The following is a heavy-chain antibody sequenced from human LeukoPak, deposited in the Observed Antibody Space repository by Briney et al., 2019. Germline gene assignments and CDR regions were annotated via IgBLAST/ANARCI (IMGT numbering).Heavy chain of an antibody. J-gene: IGHJ4*02. CDR3: ARGSTARYYYDSSGYYRGAVDY. V-gene: IGHV1-18*01. CDR2: ISAYNGNT. Sequence: ASVKVSCKTSGYTFTTYGISWVRQAPGQGLEWMGWISAYNGNTNYAQKFQGRVTMTTDTSTNTAYMELRSLRSDDTAVHYCARGSTARYYYDSSGYYRGAVDYWGQGTLVTISS. CDR1: GYTFTTYG. D-gene: IGHD3-22*01.